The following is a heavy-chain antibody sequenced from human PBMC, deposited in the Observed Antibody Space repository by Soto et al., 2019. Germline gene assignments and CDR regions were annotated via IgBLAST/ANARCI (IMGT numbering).Heavy chain of an antibody. V-gene: IGHV5-51*01. CDR2: IYPGDSDT. CDR3: ARIDSSSWYGKSYFDY. Sequence: GESLKISCTGSGYSFTSYWIGWVRQMPGKGLEWMGIIYPGDSDTRYSPSFQGQVTISADKSISTAYLQWSSLKASDTAMYYCARIDSSSWYGKSYFDYWGQGTLVTVSS. J-gene: IGHJ4*02. D-gene: IGHD6-13*01. CDR1: GYSFTSYW.